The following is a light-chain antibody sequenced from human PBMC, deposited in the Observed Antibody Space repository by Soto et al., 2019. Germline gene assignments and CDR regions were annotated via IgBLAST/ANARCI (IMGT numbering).Light chain of an antibody. CDR3: QQHNTWPRT. Sequence: EIVMTQSPATLSVSPGERATLSCRASQSVGSNLAWYQQKPGQAPRLLIYGASTRATGIPARFSGSGSGTEFTLTISSLHSEDFAVYYCQQHNTWPRTFGGGTRVEIK. J-gene: IGKJ4*02. V-gene: IGKV3D-15*01. CDR1: QSVGSN. CDR2: GAS.